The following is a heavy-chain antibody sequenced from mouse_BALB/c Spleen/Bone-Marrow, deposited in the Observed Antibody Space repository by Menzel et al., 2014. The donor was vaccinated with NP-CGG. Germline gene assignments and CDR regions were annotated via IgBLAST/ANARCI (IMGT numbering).Heavy chain of an antibody. D-gene: IGHD1-3*01. CDR3: ARGGDNYAWFPY. Sequence: QVQLQQSGAEFVKPGASVKLSCKASGYTFTTYWMHWVKQRPGQGLEWIGQIDPSDSYTNYSQKFKGKATLTVDKSSSTAYMQPSSLSSEDSAVYYCARGGDNYAWFPYCGQGTLVTVSA. V-gene: IGHV1-69*02. CDR2: IDPSDSYT. J-gene: IGHJ3*01. CDR1: GYTFTTYW.